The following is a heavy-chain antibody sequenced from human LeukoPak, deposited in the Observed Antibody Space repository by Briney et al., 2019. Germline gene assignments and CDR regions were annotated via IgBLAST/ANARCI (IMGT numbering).Heavy chain of an antibody. V-gene: IGHV3-7*01. CDR3: ARDPALAVPGPELDY. CDR1: GFTFTSYW. Sequence: PGGSLRLSCAVSGFTFTSYWMSWVRQAPGKGLEWVANINEDGSAKYYVDSVKGRFTISRDNAKNSLYLQMNSLRAEDTATYYCARDPALAVPGPELDYWGQGTLVTVSS. J-gene: IGHJ4*02. D-gene: IGHD6-19*01. CDR2: INEDGSAK.